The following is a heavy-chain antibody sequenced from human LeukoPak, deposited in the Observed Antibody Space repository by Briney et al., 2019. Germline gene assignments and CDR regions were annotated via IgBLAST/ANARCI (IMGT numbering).Heavy chain of an antibody. Sequence: GGSLRLSCAVSGFTFTNYWMNWVRQAPGKGLVWVASIRQDGGEKSYVDSVKGRFTISRDNTKNSLYLQMSSLRAEDTAVYYCARDGTAPALYFDLWGQGTLVTVYS. D-gene: IGHD1/OR15-1a*01. CDR3: ARDGTAPALYFDL. CDR1: GFTFTNYW. V-gene: IGHV3-7*01. J-gene: IGHJ4*01. CDR2: IRQDGGEK.